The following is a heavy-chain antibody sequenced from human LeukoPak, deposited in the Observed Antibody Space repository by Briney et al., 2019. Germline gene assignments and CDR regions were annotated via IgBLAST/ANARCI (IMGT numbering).Heavy chain of an antibody. Sequence: LRLSCAASGFTFSSYSMNWVRQHPGKGLEWIGYIYYSGSTYYNPSLKSRVTISVDTSKNQFSLKLSSVTAADTAVYYCARASDYGDYYFDYWGQGTLVTVSS. CDR1: GFTFSSYS. V-gene: IGHV4-31*02. CDR3: ARASDYGDYYFDY. J-gene: IGHJ4*02. D-gene: IGHD4-17*01. CDR2: IYYSGST.